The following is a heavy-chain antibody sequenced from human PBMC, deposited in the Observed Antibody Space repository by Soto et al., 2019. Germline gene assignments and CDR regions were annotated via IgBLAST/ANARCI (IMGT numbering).Heavy chain of an antibody. CDR1: GFTFSSYG. CDR3: AKDGTHCSGGSCYGLDV. J-gene: IGHJ6*02. Sequence: GGSLRLSCADSGFTFSSYGMHWVRQAPGKGLEWVALISYDGSNRYYADSVKGRFTVSRDNSKNTLSLQMNSLRAEDTAVHYCAKDGTHCSGGSCYGLDVWGQGTTVTVSS. CDR2: ISYDGSNR. V-gene: IGHV3-30*18. D-gene: IGHD2-15*01.